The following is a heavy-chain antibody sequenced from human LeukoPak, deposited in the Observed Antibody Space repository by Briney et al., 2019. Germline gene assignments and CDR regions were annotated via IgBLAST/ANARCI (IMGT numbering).Heavy chain of an antibody. CDR1: GGSISSYY. Sequence: SETLSLTCTVSGGSISSYYWSWIQQPPGKGLEWIGYIYYSGSTNYKPSLKSRVTISVDTSKNQFSLKLSSVTAADTAVYYCARLSYYDILTGSYWGQGTLVTVSS. CDR2: IYYSGST. J-gene: IGHJ4*02. CDR3: ARLSYYDILTGSY. D-gene: IGHD3-9*01. V-gene: IGHV4-59*01.